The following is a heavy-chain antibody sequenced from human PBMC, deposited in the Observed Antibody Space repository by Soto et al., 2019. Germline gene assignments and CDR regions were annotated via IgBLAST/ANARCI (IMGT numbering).Heavy chain of an antibody. V-gene: IGHV1-18*01. J-gene: IGHJ5*02. D-gene: IGHD2-2*01. CDR1: GYTFTSYG. CDR2: ISAYNGNT. CDR3: ARDIWGVVVVPAAKRFDP. Sequence: QVQLVQSGAEVKKPGASVKVSCKASGYTFTSYGISWVRQAPGQGLEWMGWISAYNGNTNYAQKLQGRVTMTTDTSTSTAYMELRSLRSDDTAVYYCARDIWGVVVVPAAKRFDPWGQGTLVTVSS.